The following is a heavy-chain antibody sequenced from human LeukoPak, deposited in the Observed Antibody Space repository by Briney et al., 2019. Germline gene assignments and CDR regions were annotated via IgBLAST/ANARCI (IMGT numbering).Heavy chain of an antibody. CDR2: LSRSITII. CDR3: ARSGWYDDFDY. V-gene: IGHV3-48*01. CDR1: GFNFNIWS. J-gene: IGHJ4*02. D-gene: IGHD6-19*01. Sequence: GGSLRLSCAASGFNFNIWSMNWVRQAPGKGLEWISYLSRSITIIYYADSVKGRFTISRDNAKNSLYLQMNSLRAEDTAMYYCARSGWYDDFDYLGQGTLVTVSS.